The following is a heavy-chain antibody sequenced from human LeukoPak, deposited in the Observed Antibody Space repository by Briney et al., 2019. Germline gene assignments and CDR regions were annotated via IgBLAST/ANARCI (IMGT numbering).Heavy chain of an antibody. D-gene: IGHD6-19*01. CDR3: ARSQWLAAYNWFDP. CDR1: GGTFSSYA. Sequence: SVKVSCKASGGTFSSYAISWVRQAPGQGLEWMGRIIPIFGTANYAQKFQGRVTITTDESTSTAYMEPSSLRSEDTAVYYCARSQWLAAYNWFDPWGQGTLVTVSS. J-gene: IGHJ5*02. CDR2: IIPIFGTA. V-gene: IGHV1-69*05.